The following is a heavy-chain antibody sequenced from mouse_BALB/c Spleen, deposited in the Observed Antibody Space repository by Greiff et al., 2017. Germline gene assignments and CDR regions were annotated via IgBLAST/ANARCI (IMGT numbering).Heavy chain of an antibody. CDR1: GFTFSSFG. CDR3: ARSGTTAHFDY. Sequence: EVKLMESGGGLVQPGGSRKLSCAASGFTFSSFGMHWVRQAPEKGLEWVAYISSGSSTIYYADTVKGRFTISRDNPKNTLFLQMTSLRSEDTAMYYCARSGTTAHFDYWGQGTTLTGAS. CDR2: ISSGSSTI. V-gene: IGHV5-17*02. J-gene: IGHJ2*01. D-gene: IGHD1-2*01.